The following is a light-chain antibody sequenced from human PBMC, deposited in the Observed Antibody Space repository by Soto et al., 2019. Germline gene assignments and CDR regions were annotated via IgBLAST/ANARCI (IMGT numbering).Light chain of an antibody. V-gene: IGLV2-14*01. CDR1: SSDVGGYNY. CDR2: DVS. CDR3: SSYTSSSILYV. Sequence: QSVLTQPASVSGSPGQSITISCTGTSSDVGGYNYVSWYQQHPGKAPKLMIYDVSNRPSGVSNRFSGSKSGNTASLTISGLQVEDEADYYCSSYTSSSILYVFGTGTKLTVL. J-gene: IGLJ1*01.